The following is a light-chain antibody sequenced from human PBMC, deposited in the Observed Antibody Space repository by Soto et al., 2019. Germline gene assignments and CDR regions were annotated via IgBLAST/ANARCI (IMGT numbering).Light chain of an antibody. CDR3: CSYAGNSVV. Sequence: QSALTQPRSVSGSPGQSVAISCTGTSSDVGAYNYVSWYQQRPGKAPKLMISDVSKRPSGVPDRFSGSKSGNTASLTVSGLQAEDEADYCCSYAGNSVVFGGGTKLTVL. CDR2: DVS. CDR1: SSDVGAYNY. J-gene: IGLJ2*01. V-gene: IGLV2-11*01.